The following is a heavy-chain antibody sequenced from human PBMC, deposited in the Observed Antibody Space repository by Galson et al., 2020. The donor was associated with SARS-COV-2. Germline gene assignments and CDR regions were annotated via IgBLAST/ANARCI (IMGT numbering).Heavy chain of an antibody. D-gene: IGHD3-22*01. CDR1: GGSFSGHY. J-gene: IGHJ4*02. V-gene: IGHV4-34*01. Sequence: SETLSLTCAVYGGSFSGHYLSWIRQSPGKGLEWIAEITQSGSVNYNPSLKSRVTTLADTSTNQSSLELRSVTAADTAVYYCARGPFQTTMVIVVFTSGSFYCDSWGQGTWVSVCS. CDR2: ITQSGSV. CDR3: ARGPFQTTMVIVVFTSGSFYCDS.